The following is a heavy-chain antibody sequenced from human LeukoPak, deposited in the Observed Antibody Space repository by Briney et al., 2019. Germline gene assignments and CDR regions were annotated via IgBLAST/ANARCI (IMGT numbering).Heavy chain of an antibody. V-gene: IGHV3-21*01. CDR2: ISSSSSLI. CDR1: GFTFSYYS. Sequence: GGSLRLSCAASGFTFSYYSMNWVRQAPGRGLEWVSCISSSSSLIFYSDSVRGRFTISRDNAKNSLYLHMNSLRGEDTAVYYCAKVDRGDYSSSPVPYYNYYMNVWGKGTTVTVSS. J-gene: IGHJ6*03. CDR3: AKVDRGDYSSSPVPYYNYYMNV. D-gene: IGHD6-13*01.